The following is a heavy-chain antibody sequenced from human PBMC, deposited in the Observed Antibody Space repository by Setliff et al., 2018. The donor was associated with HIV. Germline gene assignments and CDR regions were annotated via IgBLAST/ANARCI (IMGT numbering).Heavy chain of an antibody. CDR1: GYTFTSYG. CDR2: ISAYNGNR. J-gene: IGHJ3*02. D-gene: IGHD5-12*01. Sequence: ASVKVSCKASGYTFTSYGISWVRQAPGQGLEWMGWISAYNGNRHYAQKVQGRVTMTTDTSTSTAYMELRSLRSDDTAVYYCARSGRLRGYSGYDLDAFDIWGQGTMVTVSS. V-gene: IGHV1-18*01. CDR3: ARSGRLRGYSGYDLDAFDI.